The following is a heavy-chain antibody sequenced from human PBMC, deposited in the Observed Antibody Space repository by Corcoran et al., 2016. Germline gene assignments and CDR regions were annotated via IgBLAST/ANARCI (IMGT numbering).Heavy chain of an antibody. J-gene: IGHJ4*02. Sequence: QVQLVESGGGVVQPGRSLRLSCAASGFTFSSYGMHWVRQAPGKGLEWVAVIWYDGSNKYYADSVKGRFTISRDNSKNTLYLQMNSLRAEDTAVYYCARGSPGGSGWWGGFDYWGQGTLVTVSS. CDR2: IWYDGSNK. D-gene: IGHD6-19*01. CDR1: GFTFSSYG. V-gene: IGHV3-33*01. CDR3: ARGSPGGSGWWGGFDY.